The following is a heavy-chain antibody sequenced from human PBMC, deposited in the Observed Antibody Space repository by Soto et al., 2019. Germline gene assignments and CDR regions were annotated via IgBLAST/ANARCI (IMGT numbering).Heavy chain of an antibody. V-gene: IGHV1-46*01. CDR3: ARARVGGKNYRNIVPKSSIGY. D-gene: IGHD1-26*01. CDR1: GYTFTSYY. J-gene: IGHJ4*02. Sequence: ASVKVSCKASGYTFTSYYMHWVRQAPGQGLEWMGIINPNDGSTTYAQKFRGRVRMTRDTSTRTVYMELSSLRSEDTAIYYCARARVGGKNYRNIVPKSSIGYWGQGTLVTVSS. CDR2: INPNDGST.